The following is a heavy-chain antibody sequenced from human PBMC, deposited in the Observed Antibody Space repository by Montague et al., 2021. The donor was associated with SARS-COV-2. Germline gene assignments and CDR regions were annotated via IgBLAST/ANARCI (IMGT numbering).Heavy chain of an antibody. CDR2: IDYSGNT. D-gene: IGHD3-9*01. J-gene: IGHJ4*02. CDR1: GGSISSYY. CDR3: ARVMLTGYLGVPVGGDFDD. Sequence: SETLSLTCTVSGGSISSYYWSWIRQHPGKGLEWIGYIDYSGNTNYNPSLKSRVTLSVNTSKNQFSLKMSSVTAAGTAVYYCARVMLTGYLGVPVGGDFDDWGQGTLVTVSS. V-gene: IGHV4-59*01.